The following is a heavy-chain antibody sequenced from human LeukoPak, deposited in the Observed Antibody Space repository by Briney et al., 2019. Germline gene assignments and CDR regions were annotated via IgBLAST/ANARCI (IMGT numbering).Heavy chain of an antibody. CDR2: IYYSGST. D-gene: IGHD3-3*01. J-gene: IGHJ4*02. Sequence: SETLSLTCTVSGGSISSGGYYWSWIRQHPGEGLGWIEYIYYSGSTNYNPSLKSRVTISVDTSKNQFSLKLSSVTAADTAVYYCARTYYDFWSGYYSYYFDYWGQGTLVTVSS. CDR3: ARTYYDFWSGYYSYYFDY. V-gene: IGHV4-61*08. CDR1: GGSISSGGYY.